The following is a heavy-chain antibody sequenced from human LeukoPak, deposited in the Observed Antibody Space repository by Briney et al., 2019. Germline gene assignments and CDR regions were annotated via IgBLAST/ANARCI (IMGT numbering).Heavy chain of an antibody. J-gene: IGHJ4*02. Sequence: SETLSLTCTVSGGSISSYYWSWIRQPAGKGLECIGRIYTSGSTNYNPSLKSRVTMSVDTSKNQFSLKLSSVTAADTAVYYCARGIDSTYHRVFDYWGQGTLVTVSS. CDR3: ARGIDSTYHRVFDY. D-gene: IGHD1-1*01. CDR2: IYTSGST. CDR1: GGSISSYY. V-gene: IGHV4-4*07.